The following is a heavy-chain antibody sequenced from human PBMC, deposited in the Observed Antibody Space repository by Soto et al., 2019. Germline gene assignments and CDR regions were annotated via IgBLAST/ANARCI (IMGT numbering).Heavy chain of an antibody. D-gene: IGHD2-21*02. V-gene: IGHV3-73*02. J-gene: IGHJ2*01. CDR1: GFTFSGSA. CDR3: ARHALQYCGADCYRLPYFDL. CDR2: IRSKANNYAK. Sequence: EVQLVESGGGLVQPGGSLKLSCAASGFTFSGSAMHWVRQASGKGLEWVGRIRSKANNYAKVYAASVKGRFTISRDDSKNTAHLQINSLKTEDTAVYYCARHALQYCGADCYRLPYFDLWGRGTLVTVS.